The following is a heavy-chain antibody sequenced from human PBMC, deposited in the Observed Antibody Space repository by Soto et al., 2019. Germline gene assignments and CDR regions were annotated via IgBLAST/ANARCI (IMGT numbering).Heavy chain of an antibody. CDR2: ILPFFGTA. Sequence: QVHLVQSGAEVKKPGSSVKVSCKYSGGTFRTESINWVRQAPGQGLEWMGGILPFFGTADYAPRFQGKITISADGTTIISYMAFSCLPYQDTPVYFCARGHEYPGNSDAFDVWGQGTMVTVSS. V-gene: IGHV1-69*13. CDR1: GGTFRTES. CDR3: ARGHEYPGNSDAFDV. J-gene: IGHJ3*01. D-gene: IGHD3-9*01.